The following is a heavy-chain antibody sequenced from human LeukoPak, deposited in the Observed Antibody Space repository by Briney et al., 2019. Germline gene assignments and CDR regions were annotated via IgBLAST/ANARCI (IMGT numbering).Heavy chain of an antibody. V-gene: IGHV4-39*01. CDR1: GGSISSSSYY. CDR2: IYYSGST. D-gene: IGHD2-2*03. J-gene: IGHJ5*02. CDR3: ARHGYCSSTSCYGNWFDP. Sequence: SETLSLTCTVSGGSISSSSYYWGWIRQPPGKGLEWIGSIYYSGSTYYNPSLKSRVTISVDTSKNQFSLKLSSVTAADTAVYYCARHGYCSSTSCYGNWFDPWGQGTLVTVSS.